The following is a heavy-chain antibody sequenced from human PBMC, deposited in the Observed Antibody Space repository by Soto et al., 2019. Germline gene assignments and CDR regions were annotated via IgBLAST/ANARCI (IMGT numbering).Heavy chain of an antibody. CDR2: INHSGST. D-gene: IGHD5-18*01. CDR1: GGSFSGYY. Sequence: PSETLSLTCAVYGGSFSGYYWSWIRQPPGKGLEWIGEINHSGSTNYNPSLKSRVTISVDTSKNQFSLKLSSVTAADTAVYYCARAVRGYSYTYYYYGMDVWGQGTTVTVSS. J-gene: IGHJ6*02. V-gene: IGHV4-34*01. CDR3: ARAVRGYSYTYYYYGMDV.